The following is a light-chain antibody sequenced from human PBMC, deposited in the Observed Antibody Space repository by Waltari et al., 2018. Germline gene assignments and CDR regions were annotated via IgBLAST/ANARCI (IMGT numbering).Light chain of an antibody. CDR2: DVS. CDR1: SSDVGGYNY. V-gene: IGLV2-11*01. CDR3: CSYAGSYTYV. Sequence: QSALTQPRSVSGSPGQSVNIPCTGTSSDVGGYNYVLWYQQHPGKAPKLMIYDVSKRPSGVPDRFSGSKSGNTASLTISGLQAEDEADYYCCSYAGSYTYVFGTGTKVTVL. J-gene: IGLJ1*01.